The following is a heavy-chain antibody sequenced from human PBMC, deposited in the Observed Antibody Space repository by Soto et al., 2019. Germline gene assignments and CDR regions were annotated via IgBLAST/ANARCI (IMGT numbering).Heavy chain of an antibody. V-gene: IGHV1-18*01. D-gene: IGHD2-15*01. CDR2: ISAYNGNT. Sequence: ASVKVSCKASGYTFTSYGISWVRQAPGQGLEWMGWISAYNGNTNYAQKLQGRVTMTTDTSTSTAYMELRSLRSDDTAVYYCARAKSVTGGGSCYSFPSLACRDYYGMDVWGQGTTVTVSS. CDR1: GYTFTSYG. CDR3: ARAKSVTGGGSCYSFPSLACRDYYGMDV. J-gene: IGHJ6*02.